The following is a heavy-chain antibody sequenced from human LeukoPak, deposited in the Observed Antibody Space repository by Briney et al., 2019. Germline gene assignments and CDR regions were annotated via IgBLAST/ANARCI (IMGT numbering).Heavy chain of an antibody. Sequence: ASVTVSCKASGYTFTSYDINWVRQAAGQGLEWMGWMKPNTGNTAYAQKFKGRVTITRNTSISTVYMELSSLRSEDTAVYYCASGVVPAAYFDYWGQGTLVTVSS. CDR3: ASGVVPAAYFDY. CDR2: MKPNTGNT. CDR1: GYTFTSYD. J-gene: IGHJ4*02. V-gene: IGHV1-8*03. D-gene: IGHD2-2*01.